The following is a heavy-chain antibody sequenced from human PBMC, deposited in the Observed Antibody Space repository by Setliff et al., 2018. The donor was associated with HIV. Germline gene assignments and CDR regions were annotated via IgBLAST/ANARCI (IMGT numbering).Heavy chain of an antibody. CDR1: GDSSSGYRFASYY. CDR2: IYPGDSDA. Sequence: PGESLKISCQASGDSSSGYRFASYYIGWVRQTPGKGLEWMGIIYPGDSDAEYNPSFEGQVTISVDKSISTTHLQWSSLKASDTAIYYCARPATYGTLDAFDIWGQGTMVTVSS. CDR3: ARPATYGTLDAFDI. D-gene: IGHD3-10*01. V-gene: IGHV5-51*01. J-gene: IGHJ3*02.